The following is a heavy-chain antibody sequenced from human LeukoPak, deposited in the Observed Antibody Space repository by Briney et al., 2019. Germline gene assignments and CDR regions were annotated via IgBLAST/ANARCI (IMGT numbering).Heavy chain of an antibody. CDR1: GGTFSSYA. J-gene: IGHJ4*02. Sequence: SVKVSCKASGGTFSSYAISWVRQAPGQGLEWMGRIIPILGIANYAQKFQGRVTITADKSTSTAYMELSSLRSDDTAVYYCAIVVVTARNFDYWGQGTLVTVSS. V-gene: IGHV1-69*04. CDR3: AIVVVTARNFDY. D-gene: IGHD2-21*02. CDR2: IIPILGIA.